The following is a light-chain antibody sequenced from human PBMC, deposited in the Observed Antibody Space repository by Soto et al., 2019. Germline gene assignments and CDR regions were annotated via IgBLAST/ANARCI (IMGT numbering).Light chain of an antibody. V-gene: IGKV3-20*01. CDR3: QQYGSSPSWT. CDR2: GSS. CDR1: QSVSSSD. J-gene: IGKJ1*01. Sequence: EIVLTQSPCTLSLSPGERATLXXRASQSVSSSDLAWYQQKPGQAPRLXXYGSSSRATGIPDRFSGSGSGTDFSLTISRVEPEDFAVYYCQQYGSSPSWTFGPGTKVEIK.